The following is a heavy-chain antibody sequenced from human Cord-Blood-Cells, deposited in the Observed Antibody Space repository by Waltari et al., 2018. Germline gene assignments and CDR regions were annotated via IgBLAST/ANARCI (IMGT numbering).Heavy chain of an antibody. V-gene: IGHV5-51*01. J-gene: IGHJ4*02. CDR2: SYPGDANT. CDR1: GYSFTSYW. Sequence: EVQLVQSGAEVKKPGESLKISCKGSGYSFTSYWIGWVRQMPGKGLEWMGISYPGDANTRYSPSFQGQVTISADKSISTAYLQWSSLKASDTAMYYCARHAMSYSGSYYARDYWGQGTLVTVSS. CDR3: ARHAMSYSGSYYARDY. D-gene: IGHD1-26*01.